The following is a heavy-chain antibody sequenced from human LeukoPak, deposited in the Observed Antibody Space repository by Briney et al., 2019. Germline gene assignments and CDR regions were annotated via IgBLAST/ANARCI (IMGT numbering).Heavy chain of an antibody. D-gene: IGHD3-10*01. CDR1: GGSISSSNYY. Sequence: PSETLSLTCTVSGGSISSSNYYWGWIRQPPGKGLEWIGSIYYSGSTYYNPSLKSRVTISVDTSKNQFSLKLSSVTAADTAVYYCARPDYYGSGSYVNWGQGTLVTVSS. J-gene: IGHJ4*02. V-gene: IGHV4-39*01. CDR2: IYYSGST. CDR3: ARPDYYGSGSYVN.